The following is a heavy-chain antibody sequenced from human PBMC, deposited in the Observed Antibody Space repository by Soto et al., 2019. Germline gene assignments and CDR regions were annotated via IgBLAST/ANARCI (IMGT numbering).Heavy chain of an antibody. V-gene: IGHV3-30-3*01. CDR2: ISYDGSNQ. J-gene: IGHJ6*02. CDR3: ARDRSSTYYFYCIDL. CDR1: GFSFSRHG. D-gene: IGHD6-19*01. Sequence: PGGALRLSCAASGFSFSRHGMHWVRQAPGKGLEWVAVISYDGSNQDYADSVKGRFSISRDNSKNTVYLQMNSLRVEDSAVYYCARDRSSTYYFYCIDLWGHGTSVP.